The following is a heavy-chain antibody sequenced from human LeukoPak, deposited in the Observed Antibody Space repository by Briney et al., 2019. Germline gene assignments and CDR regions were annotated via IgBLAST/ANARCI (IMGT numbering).Heavy chain of an antibody. D-gene: IGHD2-2*01. CDR1: GFTFSDYY. CDR3: ARGPYCSSTSCYLTDYYGMDV. J-gene: IGHJ6*02. V-gene: IGHV3-69-1*02. CDR2: ISSSSTI. Sequence: GGSLRLSCAASGFTFSDYYMNWVRQAPGKGLEWVSSISSSSTIYYADSVKGRFTISRDNAKNSLYLQMNSLRAEDTAVYYCARGPYCSSTSCYLTDYYGMDVWGQGTTVTVSS.